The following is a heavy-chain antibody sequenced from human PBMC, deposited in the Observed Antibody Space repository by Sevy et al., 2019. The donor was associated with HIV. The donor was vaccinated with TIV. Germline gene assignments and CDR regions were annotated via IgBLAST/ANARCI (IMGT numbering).Heavy chain of an antibody. CDR1: GFTFSNYW. V-gene: IGHV3-7*01. CDR3: ARDKGQGWFNP. Sequence: GGSLRLSCAASGFTFSNYWMSWVRQAPGKGLEWVANIKQDGSEKYYVDSVKGRFTISRDNAKNSLSLQMNSLRAGDTAMYYCARDKGQGWFNPWGQRTLVTVSS. CDR2: IKQDGSEK. J-gene: IGHJ5*02.